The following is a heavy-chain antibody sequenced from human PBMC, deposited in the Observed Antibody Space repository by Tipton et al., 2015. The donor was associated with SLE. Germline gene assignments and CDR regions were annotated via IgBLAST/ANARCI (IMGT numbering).Heavy chain of an antibody. Sequence: TLSLTCTVSGDSISSGDYYWTWIRQPAGKGLVWIGRVHSSGSPLYSPSLTSRVTVSLDTSKNQFSLKLTSVIAADTAVYYCARTNRGGATFFDYWGQGVLVTVSS. J-gene: IGHJ4*02. CDR2: VHSSGSP. CDR3: ARTNRGGATFFDY. CDR1: GDSISSGDYY. V-gene: IGHV4-61*02. D-gene: IGHD7-27*01.